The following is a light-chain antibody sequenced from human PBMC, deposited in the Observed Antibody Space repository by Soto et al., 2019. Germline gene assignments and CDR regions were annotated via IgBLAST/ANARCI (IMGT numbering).Light chain of an antibody. CDR1: SSDVGGYNY. CDR3: SSYTSASTLLYL. V-gene: IGLV2-14*01. J-gene: IGLJ1*01. CDR2: GVT. Sequence: QSALTQPASVSGSPGQSITISCTRTSSDVGGYNYVSWYQQHPGIAPKLLIYGVTNRPSGVSPRFSGSKSGNTASLTISGLQAEDEADYHCSSYTSASTLLYLFGTGTKLTVL.